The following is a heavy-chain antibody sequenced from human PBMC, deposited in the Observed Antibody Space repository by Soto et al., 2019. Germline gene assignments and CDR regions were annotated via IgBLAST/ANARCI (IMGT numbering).Heavy chain of an antibody. Sequence: PSETLSLTCTVSGGSVSSGSYYWSWIRQPPGKGLEWIGYIYYSGSTNYNPSLKSRVTISVDTSKNQFSLKLSSVTAADTAVYYCASPSRGSGWYYYYHGMDVSGQGTTATVSS. CDR1: GGSVSSGSYY. J-gene: IGHJ6*02. CDR2: IYYSGST. D-gene: IGHD6-19*01. CDR3: ASPSRGSGWYYYYHGMDV. V-gene: IGHV4-61*01.